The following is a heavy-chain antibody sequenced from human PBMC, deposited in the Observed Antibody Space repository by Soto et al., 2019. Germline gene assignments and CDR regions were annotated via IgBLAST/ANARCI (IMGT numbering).Heavy chain of an antibody. V-gene: IGHV1-3*01. D-gene: IGHD2-21*02. J-gene: IGHJ6*02. CDR3: AREGPYERVTDPDYYYYGMDV. CDR1: GYIFTTYI. CDR2: IHAGYGNT. Sequence: ASVKVSCKASGYIFTTYIIHWVRQAPGQRLEWMGWIHAGYGNTKYSQKFQGRVTFTRDTSASTAYMELSSLTSEDTAVYHCAREGPYERVTDPDYYYYGMDVWGQGTTVTVS.